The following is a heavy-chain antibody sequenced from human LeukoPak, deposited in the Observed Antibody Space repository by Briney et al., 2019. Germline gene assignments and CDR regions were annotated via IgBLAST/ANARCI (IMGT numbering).Heavy chain of an antibody. J-gene: IGHJ4*02. CDR3: AKGPAFATVAYFDY. CDR2: ISGSGGST. Sequence: GGSLRLSCAASGFTFSSYVMSWVRQAPGKGLEWVSAISGSGGSTYYTDSVKGRFTISRDNSRNTLYLQMNSLRAEDTAVYYCAKGPAFATVAYFDYWGQGTLVTVSS. CDR1: GFTFSSYV. D-gene: IGHD4-23*01. V-gene: IGHV3-23*01.